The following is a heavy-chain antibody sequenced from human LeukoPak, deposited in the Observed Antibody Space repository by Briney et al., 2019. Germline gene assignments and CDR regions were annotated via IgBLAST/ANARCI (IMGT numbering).Heavy chain of an antibody. Sequence: SETLSLTCAVSGGSISSSNWWSWVRQPPGKGLEWIGEIYHSGSTNYNPSLKSRVTISVDKSKNQFSLKLSSVTAADTAVYYCARDRYGGNTGYAFDIWGQGTMVTVSS. CDR1: GGSISSSNW. D-gene: IGHD4-23*01. V-gene: IGHV4-4*02. J-gene: IGHJ3*02. CDR2: IYHSGST. CDR3: ARDRYGGNTGYAFDI.